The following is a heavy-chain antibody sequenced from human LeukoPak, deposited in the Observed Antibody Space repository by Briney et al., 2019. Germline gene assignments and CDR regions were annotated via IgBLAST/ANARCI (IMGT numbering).Heavy chain of an antibody. CDR1: GFTFSSYA. D-gene: IGHD5-12*01. CDR2: ISYDGSNK. J-gene: IGHJ4*02. Sequence: PGGSLRLSCAASGFTFSSYAMHWVRQAPGKGLEWVAVISYDGSNKYYADSVKGRFTISRDNSKNTLYLQMNSLRAEDTAVYYCARGGSSGDGYEVDSFDYWGQGTLVTVSS. CDR3: ARGGSSGDGYEVDSFDY. V-gene: IGHV3-30-3*01.